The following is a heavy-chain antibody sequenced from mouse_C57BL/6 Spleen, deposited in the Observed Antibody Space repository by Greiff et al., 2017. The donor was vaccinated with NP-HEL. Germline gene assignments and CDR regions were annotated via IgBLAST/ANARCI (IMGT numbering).Heavy chain of an antibody. V-gene: IGHV1-50*01. Sequence: QVQLQQPGAELVKPGASVKLSCKASGYTFNSYWMQWVKQRPGQGLEWIGEIDPSDSYTNYNQKFKGKATLTVDTSSSTAYMQLSSLTSEDSAVYYGARGRGTTVVAGFDYWGQGTTLTVSS. D-gene: IGHD1-1*01. CDR2: IDPSDSYT. CDR1: GYTFNSYW. CDR3: ARGRGTTVVAGFDY. J-gene: IGHJ2*01.